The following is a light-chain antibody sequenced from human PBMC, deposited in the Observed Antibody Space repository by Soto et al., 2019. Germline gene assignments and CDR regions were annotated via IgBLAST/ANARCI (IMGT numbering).Light chain of an antibody. Sequence: QSALTQPASVSGSPGQSLTISCTGTSSDVGAYKYVSWYQQHPGKAPKLIIYDVNNRPSGVSNRLSGAKSGNTASLTISGLQAEDEADYYCSSYTTSSLYFFGIGTKVTVL. CDR3: SSYTTSSLYF. V-gene: IGLV2-14*01. CDR2: DVN. J-gene: IGLJ1*01. CDR1: SSDVGAYKY.